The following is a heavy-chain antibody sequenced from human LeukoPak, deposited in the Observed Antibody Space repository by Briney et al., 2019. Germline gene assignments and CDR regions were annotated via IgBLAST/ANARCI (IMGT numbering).Heavy chain of an antibody. D-gene: IGHD1-26*01. CDR2: INPNSGGP. V-gene: IGHV1-2*02. CDR3: ARGSKVGPTTTAYEH. CDR1: GYSFTDYY. Sequence: ASVKVSCKASGYSFTDYYMHWVRQAPGQGLEWMGWINPNSGGPNYAQKFQGRVTMTRDTSTSTAYMELSRLRSDDTAVYYCARGSKVGPTTTAYEHWGQGTLVTVSS. J-gene: IGHJ1*01.